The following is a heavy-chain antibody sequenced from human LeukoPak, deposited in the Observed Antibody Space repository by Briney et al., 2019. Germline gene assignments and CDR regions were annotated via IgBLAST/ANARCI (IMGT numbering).Heavy chain of an antibody. Sequence: ASVKVSCKASGYIFTSYGMSWVRQAPGQGLECMGWISAYNGNTNYAQKLQGRVTMTTDTSTSTAYMELRSLRSDDTAVYYCARMHYYGSGSPHQFDYWGQGTLVTVSS. CDR2: ISAYNGNT. D-gene: IGHD3-10*01. CDR1: GYIFTSYG. V-gene: IGHV1-18*01. CDR3: ARMHYYGSGSPHQFDY. J-gene: IGHJ4*02.